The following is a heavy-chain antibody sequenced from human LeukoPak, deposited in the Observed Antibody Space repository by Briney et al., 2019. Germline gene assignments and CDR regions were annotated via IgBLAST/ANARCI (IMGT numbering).Heavy chain of an antibody. V-gene: IGHV3-30*02. D-gene: IGHD3-3*01. CDR3: AKDFHNFWSGYYGFHYYMDV. J-gene: IGHJ6*03. Sequence: PGGSLRLSCVASGFTLSNYGMHWVRQAPGSGLEWVTFIQYSGNKKYFGDAVKGRFTVSRDNSKNTLYLEMSNVGSEDTAVYHCAKDFHNFWSGYYGFHYYMDVWGKGTPVTVSS. CDR1: GFTLSNYG. CDR2: IQYSGNKK.